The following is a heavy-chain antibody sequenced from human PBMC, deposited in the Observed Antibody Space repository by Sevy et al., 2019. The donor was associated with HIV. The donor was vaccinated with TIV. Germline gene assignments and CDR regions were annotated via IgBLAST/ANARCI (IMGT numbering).Heavy chain of an antibody. CDR3: SSGYVLPATIDYYYYGMDV. CDR1: GFNFRTYN. V-gene: IGHV3-21*01. D-gene: IGHD2-2*01. CDR2: VSSSSSYI. J-gene: IGHJ6*02. Sequence: GGSLRLSCAASGFNFRTYNMNWVRQAPGKGLEWVSSVSSSSSYIYYEDSVKGRFTMSRDNAETSLYLQMNSLRAEEAAVYYCSSGYVLPATIDYYYYGMDVWGQGTTVTVSS.